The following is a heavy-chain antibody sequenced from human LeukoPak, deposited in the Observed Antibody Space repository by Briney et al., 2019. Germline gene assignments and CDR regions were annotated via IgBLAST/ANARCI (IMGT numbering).Heavy chain of an antibody. CDR2: ISTYNGDT. V-gene: IGHV1-18*01. CDR3: ARDPSNTSGWYIYFDY. J-gene: IGHJ4*02. Sequence: ASVKVSCKASGYTFTSYGISWVRQAPGQGLEWMGWISTYNGDTKYAQKLQGRVTMTTDTSTSTAYMELRGLRSDDTAVYYCARDPSNTSGWYIYFDYWGQGSLVTVSS. CDR1: GYTFTSYG. D-gene: IGHD6-19*01.